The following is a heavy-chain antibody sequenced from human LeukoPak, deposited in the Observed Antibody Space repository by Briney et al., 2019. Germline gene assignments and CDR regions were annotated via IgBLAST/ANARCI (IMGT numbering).Heavy chain of an antibody. CDR1: GFTFSSYS. CDR3: AREEGSSSPFDY. V-gene: IGHV3-21*01. Sequence: GGSLRLSCAASGFTFSSYSMNWVRQAPGKGLEWVSSISSSSSYIYYADSVKGRFTISRDNAKNSLYLQMNSLRAEGTAVYYCAREEGSSSPFDYWGQGTLVTVSS. J-gene: IGHJ4*02. D-gene: IGHD6-6*01. CDR2: ISSSSSYI.